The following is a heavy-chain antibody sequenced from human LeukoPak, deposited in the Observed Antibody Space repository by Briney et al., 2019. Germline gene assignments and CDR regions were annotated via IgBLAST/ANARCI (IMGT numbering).Heavy chain of an antibody. CDR1: GGSISSYY. CDR2: IYYSGST. V-gene: IGHV4-59*01. Sequence: KPSETLSLTCTVSGGSISSYYWSWVRQPPGKGLEWIGYIYYSGSTNYNPSLKSRVTISVNTSKNQFSLKLSSVTAADTAVYYCARDGGIAAAGMVDYWGQGTLVTVSS. J-gene: IGHJ4*02. CDR3: ARDGGIAAAGMVDY. D-gene: IGHD6-13*01.